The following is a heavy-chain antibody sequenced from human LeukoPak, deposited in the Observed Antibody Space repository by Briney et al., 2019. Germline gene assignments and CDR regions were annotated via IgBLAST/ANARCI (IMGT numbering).Heavy chain of an antibody. CDR2: INHSGST. Sequence: SETLSLTCAVYGGSFSGYYWSWIRQPPGKGLEWIGEINHSGSTNYNPSLKSRVTISVDTSKNQFSLKLSSVTAADTAIYYCARESSTSQTNLFDYWGQGTLVTVSS. CDR1: GGSFSGYY. D-gene: IGHD6-6*01. CDR3: ARESSTSQTNLFDY. V-gene: IGHV4-34*01. J-gene: IGHJ4*02.